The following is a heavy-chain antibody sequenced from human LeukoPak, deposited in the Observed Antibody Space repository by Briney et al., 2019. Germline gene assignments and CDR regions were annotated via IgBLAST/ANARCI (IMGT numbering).Heavy chain of an antibody. CDR2: IYYSGST. D-gene: IGHD6-19*01. CDR3: ARVGSSGWYSNAFDI. CDR1: GGSISSYY. J-gene: IGHJ3*02. V-gene: IGHV4-59*01. Sequence: PSETLSLTCTVSGGSISSYYWSWIRQPPGKGLEWIGYIYYSGSTNYNPSLKSRVTISVDTSKNQFSLKLSSVTAADTAVYYCARVGSSGWYSNAFDIWGQGTMVTVSS.